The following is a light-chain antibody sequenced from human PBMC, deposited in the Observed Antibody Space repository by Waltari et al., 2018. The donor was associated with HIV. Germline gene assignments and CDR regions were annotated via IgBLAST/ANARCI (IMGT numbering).Light chain of an antibody. Sequence: YVMTQPSSLSVAPGETATISCGANNIGSQSVHWYQQRPGQAPVLAISDVRDWPSDIPERFAGSNSGNTATLTISGVEAGDEADYYCQVWDSTSDHPAFGGGTKLTVL. V-gene: IGLV3-21*01. CDR3: QVWDSTSDHPA. J-gene: IGLJ3*02. CDR2: DVR. CDR1: NIGSQS.